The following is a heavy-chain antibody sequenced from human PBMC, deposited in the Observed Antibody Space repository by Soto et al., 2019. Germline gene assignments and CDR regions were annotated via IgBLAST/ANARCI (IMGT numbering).Heavy chain of an antibody. CDR3: AKSSSGLRDYFDS. J-gene: IGHJ4*02. CDR2: TSYDGLNT. D-gene: IGHD3-10*01. Sequence: GSLRLSCAASGFTLSSFAMHWVRQAPGKGLEWVATTSYDGLNTFYGEAVRGRFSISRGTSKNTLFLQMDSLKTEDTAVYFCAKSSSGLRDYFDSWGRGTLVTVSS. CDR1: GFTLSSFA. V-gene: IGHV3-30-3*02.